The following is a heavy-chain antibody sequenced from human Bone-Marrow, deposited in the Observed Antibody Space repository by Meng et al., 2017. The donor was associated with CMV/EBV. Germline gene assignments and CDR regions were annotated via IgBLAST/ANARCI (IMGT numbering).Heavy chain of an antibody. D-gene: IGHD3-10*01. V-gene: IGHV3-74*01. Sequence: SCVASGFTFTNYWMVWVRQAPGKGLVWVSRVKPDGSGITYGDSVKGRFTISRDNAKNTVYLQMNSLRVEDTAVYYCGRERRGVGDYWVRGTEVTVS. CDR3: GRERRGVGDY. CDR1: GFTFTNYW. CDR2: VKPDGSGI. J-gene: IGHJ4*02.